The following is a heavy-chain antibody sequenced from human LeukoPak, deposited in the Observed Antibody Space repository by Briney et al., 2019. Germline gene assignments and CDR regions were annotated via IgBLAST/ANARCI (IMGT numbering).Heavy chain of an antibody. CDR2: VTGSGGNT. V-gene: IGHV3-23*01. CDR3: AKEFYDYGGNTDAFDV. CDR1: GFTFSDYA. J-gene: IGHJ3*01. D-gene: IGHD4-23*01. Sequence: GGSLRLSCAASGFTFSDYAMSWVRQAPGKGLEWVSAVTGSGGNTYYADSVKGRFTISKDTSKNTLYLQMNDLRAEDTAVYYCAKEFYDYGGNTDAFDVWGHGTVVTVSS.